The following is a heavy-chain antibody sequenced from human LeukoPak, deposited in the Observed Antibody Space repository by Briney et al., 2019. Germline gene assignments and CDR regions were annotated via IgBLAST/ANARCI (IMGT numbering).Heavy chain of an antibody. J-gene: IGHJ3*02. Sequence: SETLSLTCTVSGDSISSYYWSWIRQPAGKGLQWIGNIFYSGSTYYSPSLKSRVTISLDTSRNQFSLKLNSVTAADTAVYYCAKSNGYGLIDIWGQGTMVTVSS. CDR3: AKSNGYGLIDI. V-gene: IGHV4-59*12. CDR2: IFYSGST. D-gene: IGHD3-22*01. CDR1: GDSISSYY.